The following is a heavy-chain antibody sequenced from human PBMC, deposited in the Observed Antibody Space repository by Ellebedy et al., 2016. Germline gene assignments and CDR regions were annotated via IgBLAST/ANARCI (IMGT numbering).Heavy chain of an antibody. V-gene: IGHV3-13*01. CDR2: IGTAGDT. CDR1: GSTFSSYD. CDR3: ARRDGDDAFDI. Sequence: GGSLRFSXVASGSTFSSYDMHWVRQATGKGLEWVSAIGTAGDTYYPGSVKGRFTISRENAKNSLYLQMNSLRAGDTAVYYCARRDGDDAFDIWGQGTMVTVSS. J-gene: IGHJ3*02.